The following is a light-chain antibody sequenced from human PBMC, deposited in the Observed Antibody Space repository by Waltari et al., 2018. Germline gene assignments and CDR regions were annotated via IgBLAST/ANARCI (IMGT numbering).Light chain of an antibody. Sequence: EIVMTQSPATLSVSPGESATLSCRASQSVSSNLAWYQQKPGRAPRLLIYGASTRATGVPARFSGGGSGTEFTLAISSLQSEDFAVYSCQQYNKWPRTFGQGTKVEIK. CDR2: GAS. CDR1: QSVSSN. V-gene: IGKV3-15*01. CDR3: QQYNKWPRT. J-gene: IGKJ1*01.